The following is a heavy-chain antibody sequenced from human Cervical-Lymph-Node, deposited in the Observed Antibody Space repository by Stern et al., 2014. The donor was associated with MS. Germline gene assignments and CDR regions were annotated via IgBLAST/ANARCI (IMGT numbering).Heavy chain of an antibody. Sequence: EVHLVASGGGLVQPGRSLRLSCAGSRFNFDDYAMHWVRQAPGRGLEWVSSISWNSGSREYADSVKGRFTISRDNAKNSLYLQMDSLRVEDTAIYYCAKDISSGRWEAQYYYGMDVWGQGTTVTVSS. V-gene: IGHV3-9*01. J-gene: IGHJ6*02. CDR2: ISWNSGSR. D-gene: IGHD6-19*01. CDR3: AKDISSGRWEAQYYYGMDV. CDR1: RFNFDDYA.